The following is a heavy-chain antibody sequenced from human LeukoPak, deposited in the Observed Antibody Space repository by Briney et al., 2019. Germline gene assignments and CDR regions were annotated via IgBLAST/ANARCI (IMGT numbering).Heavy chain of an antibody. Sequence: SVKVSCKASGGTFSSYAISWVRQAPGQGLEWMGGIIPIFGTANYAQKFQGRVTITADESTSTAYMELSSLRSEDTAVYYCAMGLGYCSGGSCYYNWFDRWGQGTLVTVSS. J-gene: IGHJ5*02. V-gene: IGHV1-69*13. CDR2: IIPIFGTA. CDR3: AMGLGYCSGGSCYYNWFDR. D-gene: IGHD2-15*01. CDR1: GGTFSSYA.